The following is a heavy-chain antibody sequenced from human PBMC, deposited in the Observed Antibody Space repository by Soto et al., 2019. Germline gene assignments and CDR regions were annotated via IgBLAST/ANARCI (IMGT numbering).Heavy chain of an antibody. V-gene: IGHV1-69*06. J-gene: IGHJ4*02. CDR3: ARVVGPDYYDSSGYSGYFDY. Sequence: QVQLVPSGAEVKKPGSSVKVSCKASGGTFSSYAISWVRQAPGQGLEWMGGIIPIFGTANYAQKFQGRVTITADKSTSTAYMELSSLRSEDTAVYYCARVVGPDYYDSSGYSGYFDYWGQGTLVTVSS. CDR2: IIPIFGTA. CDR1: GGTFSSYA. D-gene: IGHD3-22*01.